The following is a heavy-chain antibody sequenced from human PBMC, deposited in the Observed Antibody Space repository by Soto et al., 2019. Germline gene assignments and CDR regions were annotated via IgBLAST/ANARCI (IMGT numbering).Heavy chain of an antibody. CDR1: GYTFTGYY. CDR2: INPNSGGA. D-gene: IGHD4-17*01. CDR3: ARQASTDKENWFDP. J-gene: IGHJ5*02. V-gene: IGHV1-2*02. Sequence: EASVKVSCKASGYTFTGYYMHWVRQAPGQGLEWMGWINPNSGGANYAQKFQGRVTMTRDTSISTAYMELSRLRSDDTAVYYRARQASTDKENWFDPWGQGTLVTVSS.